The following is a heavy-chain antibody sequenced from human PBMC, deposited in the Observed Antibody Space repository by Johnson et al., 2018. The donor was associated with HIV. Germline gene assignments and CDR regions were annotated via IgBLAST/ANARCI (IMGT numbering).Heavy chain of an antibody. CDR2: IRYDGSNN. D-gene: IGHD6-6*01. CDR1: GFTFSSYG. Sequence: QMQLVESGGGVVQPGRSLRLSCAASGFTFSSYGMHWVRQAPGKGLEWVAFIRYDGSNNYYADSVQGRFTISRDNSKNTLYLQMNSLRAEDTAVYYCARVQSIAAPDDAFDIWGQGTMVTVSS. CDR3: ARVQSIAAPDDAFDI. J-gene: IGHJ3*02. V-gene: IGHV3-30*02.